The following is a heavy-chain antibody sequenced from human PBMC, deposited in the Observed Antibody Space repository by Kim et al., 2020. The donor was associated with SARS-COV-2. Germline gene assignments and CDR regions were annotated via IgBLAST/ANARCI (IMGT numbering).Heavy chain of an antibody. V-gene: IGHV3-33*01. D-gene: IGHD6-6*01. CDR2: IWRDGSEK. CDR3: ARDISSGGLDV. CDR1: GFTFSYYG. Sequence: GGSLRLSCAASGFTFSYYGMHWVRQAPGKGLEWVAVIWRDGSEKYYADSVKGRFTVSRDNSKKTLYLQMNSLRAEDTAVFYCARDISSGGLDVWGQGTTVTVSS. J-gene: IGHJ6*02.